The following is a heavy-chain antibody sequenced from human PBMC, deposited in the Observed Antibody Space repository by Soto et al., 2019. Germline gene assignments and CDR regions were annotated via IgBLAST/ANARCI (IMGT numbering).Heavy chain of an antibody. D-gene: IGHD1-1*01. J-gene: IGHJ6*02. V-gene: IGHV2-26*03. CDR1: GFSLTNGRMG. CDR2: IFSDAER. Sequence: QVTLKESGPVLVKPTETLTLTCTISGFSLTNGRMGVSWIRQSPGKALEWLAHIFSDAERSYSTSMQTRLTISTDTSGTQVVLTMTNMDPVDTGTYYCARMNAYTYSHYYAMDVWGQGTTVTVSS. CDR3: ARMNAYTYSHYYAMDV.